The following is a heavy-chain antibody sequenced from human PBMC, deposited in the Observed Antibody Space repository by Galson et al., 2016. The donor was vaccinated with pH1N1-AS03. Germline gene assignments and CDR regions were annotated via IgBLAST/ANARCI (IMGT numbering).Heavy chain of an antibody. D-gene: IGHD2-21*02. CDR2: IYYSGTT. CDR3: ARPLAVTDAFDI. J-gene: IGHJ3*02. V-gene: IGHV4-39*01. CDR1: GDSISSSRFY. Sequence: SETLSLTCKVSGDSISSSRFYWGWIRQPPGRGLEWIGRIYYSGTTYYTSSLKSRVTISVDTSKNEFSLRLTSVTAADTAVYYCARPLAVTDAFDIWGQGTMVTIS.